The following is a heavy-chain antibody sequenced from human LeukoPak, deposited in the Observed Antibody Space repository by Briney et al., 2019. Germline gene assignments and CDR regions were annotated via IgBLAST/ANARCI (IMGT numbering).Heavy chain of an antibody. CDR3: ARGYCSGGSCYSYYYYYMDV. V-gene: IGHV4-4*07. CDR1: GGSISSYY. D-gene: IGHD2-15*01. CDR2: IYTSGST. Sequence: SETLSLTCTVSGGSISSYYWSWIRQPAGKGLEWIGRIYTSGSTNYNPSLKSRVTMSVDTSKNQFSLKLSSVTAADTAVYYCARGYCSGGSCYSYYYYYMDVWGKGTTVTVSS. J-gene: IGHJ6*03.